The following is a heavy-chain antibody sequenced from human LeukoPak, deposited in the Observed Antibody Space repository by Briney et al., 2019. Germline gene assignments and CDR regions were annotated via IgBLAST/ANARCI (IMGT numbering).Heavy chain of an antibody. D-gene: IGHD6-6*01. Sequence: ASVKVSCTASEYTFTDYAISWVRQAPGQGLEWMGGIIPIFGTANYAQKFQGRVTITADESTSTAYMELSSLRSEDTAVYYCARGSIAAPSPDYWGQGTLVTVSS. CDR2: IIPIFGTA. J-gene: IGHJ4*02. CDR3: ARGSIAAPSPDY. V-gene: IGHV1-69*13. CDR1: EYTFTDYA.